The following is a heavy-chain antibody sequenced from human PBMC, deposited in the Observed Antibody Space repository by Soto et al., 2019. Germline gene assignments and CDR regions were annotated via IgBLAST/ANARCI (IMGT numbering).Heavy chain of an antibody. V-gene: IGHV3-7*01. CDR3: ARDWEGSGWPAHL. J-gene: IGHJ5*02. CDR1: GFTLSRSWMSRYW. Sequence: EVQLLESGGGLVQPGGSLRLSCAASGFTLSRSWMSRYWMSWVRQAPGKGLEWVAIIKPDGSEKDYVDSVEGRFTISRDNGKNSVFLQMDSLRVEDTAVYYCARDWEGSGWPAHLWGQGTQVTVSS. CDR2: IKPDGSEK. D-gene: IGHD6-19*01.